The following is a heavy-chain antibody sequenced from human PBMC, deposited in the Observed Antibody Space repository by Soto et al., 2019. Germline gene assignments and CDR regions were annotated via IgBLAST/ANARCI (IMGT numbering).Heavy chain of an antibody. CDR1: GFSLSADGVG. CDR2: IYWDDDK. CDR3: AHAYGGTSWPNDAFDV. J-gene: IGHJ3*01. Sequence: QITLKESGPTLVKPTQTLTLTCTFSGFSLSADGVGVGWIRQPPGKALEWLALIYWDDDKRYRPSLKSRLTITKDTSKTRVVLTMPNMDPVDTATYYCAHAYGGTSWPNDAFDVWGQGTVVTVSS. V-gene: IGHV2-5*02. D-gene: IGHD2-2*01.